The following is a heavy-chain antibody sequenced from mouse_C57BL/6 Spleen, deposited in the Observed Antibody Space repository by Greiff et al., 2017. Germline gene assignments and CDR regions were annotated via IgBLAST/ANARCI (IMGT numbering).Heavy chain of an antibody. J-gene: IGHJ2*01. CDR2: INPNYGTT. CDR1: GYSFTDYN. V-gene: IGHV1-39*01. Sequence: VQLQQSGPELVKPGASVKISCKASGYSFTDYNMNWVKQSKGKSLEWIGVINPNYGTTSYNQTFKGKATLTVDQSSSTAYLQLNSLTSEDSAVYYGARERDTWPYFDYWGQGTTLTVSS. CDR3: ARERDTWPYFDY.